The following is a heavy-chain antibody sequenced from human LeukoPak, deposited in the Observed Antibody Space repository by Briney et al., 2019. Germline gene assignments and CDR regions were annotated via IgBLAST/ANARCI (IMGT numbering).Heavy chain of an antibody. CDR2: IYYSGST. V-gene: IGHV4-31*03. CDR1: GGSISSGGYS. D-gene: IGHD1-26*01. Sequence: SETLSLTCTVSGGSISSGGYSWSWIRQHPGKGLEWIGYIYYSGSTYYNPSLKSRVTISVDTSKNQFSLKLSSVTAADTAVYYCASVGATMRGDYWGQGTLVTVSS. J-gene: IGHJ4*02. CDR3: ASVGATMRGDY.